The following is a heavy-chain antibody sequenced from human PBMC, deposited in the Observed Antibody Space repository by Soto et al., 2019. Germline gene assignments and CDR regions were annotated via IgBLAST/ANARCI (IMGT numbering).Heavy chain of an antibody. CDR3: ARDPRTSGGQHWAFNYFDS. CDR2: ISYDGTNK. D-gene: IGHD7-27*01. J-gene: IGHJ4*02. V-gene: IGHV3-30-3*01. Sequence: GGSLRLSCAASGFSFSISPMHWVRQAPGKGPEWVALISYDGTNKFYADSVKGRFTISRDNSKSTLYLQVDSLRPEDAAVYYCARDPRTSGGQHWAFNYFDSWGQGTLVTVSS. CDR1: GFSFSISP.